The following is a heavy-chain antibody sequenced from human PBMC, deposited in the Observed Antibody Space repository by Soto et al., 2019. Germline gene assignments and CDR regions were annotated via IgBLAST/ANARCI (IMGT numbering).Heavy chain of an antibody. J-gene: IGHJ4*02. CDR1: GGSISSYY. D-gene: IGHD3-10*01. CDR3: ARLWFGEPVDY. CDR2: IYYSGST. Sequence: QVQLQESGPGLVKPSETLSLTCTVSGGSISSYYWSWIRQPPGKGLEWIGYIYYSGSTNYNPSLKSRVTISVGTSKNQFALKLSSVTAADPAVYYCARLWFGEPVDYWGQGTLVTVSS. V-gene: IGHV4-59*08.